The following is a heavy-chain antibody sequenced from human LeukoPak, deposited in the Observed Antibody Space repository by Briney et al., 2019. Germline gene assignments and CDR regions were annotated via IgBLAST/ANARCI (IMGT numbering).Heavy chain of an antibody. CDR2: IYYSGST. CDR1: GGSISSYY. J-gene: IGHJ4*02. D-gene: IGHD2-15*01. CDR3: ARALGYSFDY. V-gene: IGHV4-59*01. Sequence: SETLSLTCTVSGGSISSYYWSWIRQPPGKGLEWIGYIYYSGSTNYNPSLKSRVTISVDTSKNQFSLKLSSVTAADTVVYYCARALGYSFDYWGQGTLVTVSS.